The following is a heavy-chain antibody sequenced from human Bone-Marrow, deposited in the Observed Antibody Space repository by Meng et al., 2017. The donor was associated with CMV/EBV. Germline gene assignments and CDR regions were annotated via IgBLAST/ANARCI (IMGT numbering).Heavy chain of an antibody. J-gene: IGHJ4*02. D-gene: IGHD3-9*01. V-gene: IGHV2-5*01. CDR3: AHSPYYDILTGYYLSHFDY. CDR2: IYWNDDK. CDR1: GFSLSTSGVG. Sequence: SGPTLVKPTQTPTLTCTFSGFSLSTSGVGVGWIRQPPGKALEWLALIYWNDDKLYSPSLKSRLTITKDTSRNQVVLTMTNMDPVDTATHYCAHSPYYDILTGYYLSHFDYWGQGTLVTVSS.